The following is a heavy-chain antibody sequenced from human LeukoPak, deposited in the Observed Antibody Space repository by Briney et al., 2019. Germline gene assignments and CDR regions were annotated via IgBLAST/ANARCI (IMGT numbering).Heavy chain of an antibody. CDR2: IYSGGST. V-gene: IGHV3-53*05. CDR1: GFTVSSKY. J-gene: IGHJ6*03. CDR3: AIPPLVPAAYTGTYYYYMDV. D-gene: IGHD2-2*01. Sequence: GGSLRLSCAASGFTVSSKYMSWVRQAPGKGLESVSVIYSGGSTYYADSVKGRFTISRDNSKNTLYLQMNSLRAEDTAVYYCAIPPLVPAAYTGTYYYYMDVWGKGTTVTVSS.